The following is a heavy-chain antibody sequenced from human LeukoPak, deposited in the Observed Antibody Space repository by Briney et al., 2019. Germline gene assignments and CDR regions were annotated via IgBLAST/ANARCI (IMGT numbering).Heavy chain of an antibody. J-gene: IGHJ6*02. V-gene: IGHV1-18*01. D-gene: IGHD5-12*01. CDR1: GYTFTSYG. CDR2: ISAYNGNT. Sequence: ASVKVSCKASGYTFTSYGISWVRQAPGQGLEWMGWISAYNGNTDYAQKLQGRVTMTTDTSTSTAYMELRSLRSDDTAVYYCARVGFGGSGYVWGDPYYYYGMDVWGQGTTVTVSS. CDR3: ARVGFGGSGYVWGDPYYYYGMDV.